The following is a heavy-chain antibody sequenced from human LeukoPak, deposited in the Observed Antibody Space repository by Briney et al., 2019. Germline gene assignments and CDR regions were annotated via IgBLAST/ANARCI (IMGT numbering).Heavy chain of an antibody. V-gene: IGHV3-33*01. Sequence: GGSLRLSCAASAFTFSSYGMHWVRQAPGKGLEWVAVIWYDGSNKYYADSVKGRFTISRDNSKNTLYLQMNSLRAEDTAVYYCARVEAAAGYYYYGMDVWGKGTTVTVSS. CDR3: ARVEAAAGYYYYGMDV. J-gene: IGHJ6*04. CDR1: AFTFSSYG. D-gene: IGHD6-13*01. CDR2: IWYDGSNK.